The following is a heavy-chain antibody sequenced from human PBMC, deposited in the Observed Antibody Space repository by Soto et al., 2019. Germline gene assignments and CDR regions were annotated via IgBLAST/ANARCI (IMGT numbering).Heavy chain of an antibody. CDR3: AKGRSYYYYYGVDV. CDR2: IIDSGGST. V-gene: IGHV3-23*01. CDR1: GFTFSSCA. Sequence: GGSLRLSCAASGFTFSSCAMGWVRQAPGKGLEWVSDIIDSGGSTYYADSVKGQFTISRDNSKSTLNLQMNSLRAEDTALYYCAKGRSYYYYYGVDVWGQGTTVTVSS. J-gene: IGHJ6*02.